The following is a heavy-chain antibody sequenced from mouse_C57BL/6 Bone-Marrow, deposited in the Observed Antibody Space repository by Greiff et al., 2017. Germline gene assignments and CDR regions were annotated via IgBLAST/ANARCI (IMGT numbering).Heavy chain of an antibody. CDR2: IFPGSGST. V-gene: IGHV1-56*01. Sequence: VQLQQSGPELVRPGASVKISCKAPGYTFTSHWMQWVRQRPGQGLEWIGEIFPGSGSTYYNEKFKGKATLTVDTSTSTAYMQLSSLTSEDSAFYVCATIYYYGGPDYWGQGTTLIVAS. J-gene: IGHJ2*01. CDR3: ATIYYYGGPDY. CDR1: GYTFTSHW. D-gene: IGHD1-1*01.